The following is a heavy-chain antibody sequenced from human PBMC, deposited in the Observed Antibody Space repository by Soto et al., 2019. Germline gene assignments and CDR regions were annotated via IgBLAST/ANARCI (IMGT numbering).Heavy chain of an antibody. V-gene: IGHV3-23*01. Sequence: GGSLRLSCAASGFTFSSYAMSWVRQAPGKGLEWVSAISGSGGSTYYADSVKGRFTISRDNSKNTLYLQMNSLRAEDTAVYYCAKVHDYGSGSYYPFDYWGQGTLVTVSS. CDR2: ISGSGGST. CDR1: GFTFSSYA. D-gene: IGHD3-10*01. J-gene: IGHJ4*02. CDR3: AKVHDYGSGSYYPFDY.